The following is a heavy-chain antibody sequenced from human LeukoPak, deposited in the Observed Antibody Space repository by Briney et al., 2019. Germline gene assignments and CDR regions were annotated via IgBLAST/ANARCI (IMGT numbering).Heavy chain of an antibody. CDR1: GGTFSSYA. CDR3: ARVAVDTVNWFDP. CDR2: IIPILGIA. J-gene: IGHJ5*02. Sequence: SVKVSCKASGGTFSSYAISWVRQAPGQGLEWMGRIIPILGIANYAQKFQGRVTVTADKSTSTAYMELSSLRSEDTAVYYCARVAVDTVNWFDPWGQGTLVTVSS. D-gene: IGHD5-18*01. V-gene: IGHV1-69*04.